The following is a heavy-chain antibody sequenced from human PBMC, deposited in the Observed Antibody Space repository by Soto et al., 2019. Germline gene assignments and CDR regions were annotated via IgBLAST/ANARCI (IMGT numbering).Heavy chain of an antibody. Sequence: GGSLRLSCAASGFTFSSYGMHWVRQAPGKGLEWVAVISYDGSNKYYADSVKGRFTISRDNSKNTLYLQMNSLRAEDTAVYYCAKDDDLARPGDYWGQGTLVTVSS. CDR1: GFTFSSYG. V-gene: IGHV3-30*18. CDR2: ISYDGSNK. J-gene: IGHJ4*02. D-gene: IGHD6-6*01. CDR3: AKDDDLARPGDY.